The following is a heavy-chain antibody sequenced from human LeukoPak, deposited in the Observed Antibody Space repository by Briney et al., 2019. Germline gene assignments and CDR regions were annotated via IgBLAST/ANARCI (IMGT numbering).Heavy chain of an antibody. J-gene: IGHJ4*02. V-gene: IGHV2-70*11. CDR1: GFSLSTSGMC. CDR3: ARICGMGRVIVPGY. Sequence: SGPTLVNPTQTLTLTCTLSGFSLSTSGMCESWIRQPPRTALEWLARIDWDDDKYYSTSLKTRLTTSKDASKNQVVLTMTNMDPVDTAPYYSARICGMGRVIVPGYWGQGTLVTVPS. CDR2: IDWDDDK. D-gene: IGHD3-16*02.